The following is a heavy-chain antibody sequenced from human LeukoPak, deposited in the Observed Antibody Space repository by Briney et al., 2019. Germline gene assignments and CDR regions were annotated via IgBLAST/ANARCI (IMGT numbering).Heavy chain of an antibody. D-gene: IGHD4-17*01. J-gene: IGHJ3*02. Sequence: KPSETLSLTCAVYGGSFSVYYWSWIRQPPGKGLEWIGEINHSGSTNYNPSLKSRVTISVDTSKNQFSLKLSSVTAADTAVYYCARGPVTADAFHIWGQGTMVTVSS. V-gene: IGHV4-34*01. CDR1: GGSFSVYY. CDR2: INHSGST. CDR3: ARGPVTADAFHI.